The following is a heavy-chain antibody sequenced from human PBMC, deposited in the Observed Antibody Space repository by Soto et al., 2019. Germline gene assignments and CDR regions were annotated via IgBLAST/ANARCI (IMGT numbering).Heavy chain of an antibody. Sequence: QVQLVQSGAEVKKPGSSVKVSCKASGGTFSSYAISWVRQAPGQGLEWMGGIIPIFGTANYAQKFQGRVTIAADEATSTAYMELSSLSSEDTAVYYCARGGTMVRGQAVDWFDPWGQGTLVTVSS. J-gene: IGHJ5*02. CDR1: GGTFSSYA. D-gene: IGHD3-10*01. V-gene: IGHV1-69*12. CDR2: IIPIFGTA. CDR3: ARGGTMVRGQAVDWFDP.